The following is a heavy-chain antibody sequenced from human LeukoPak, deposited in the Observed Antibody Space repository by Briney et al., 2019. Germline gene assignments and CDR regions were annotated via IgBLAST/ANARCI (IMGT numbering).Heavy chain of an antibody. CDR3: RRIGTTTATSYFDT. CDR1: GYSFTNYW. J-gene: IGHJ5*02. CDR2: IYPSDSDT. V-gene: IGHV5-51*01. Sequence: GQSLKISCKGSGYSFTNYWIGWVRQMPGKGLEWVGVIYPSDSDTRYSASFEGQVTISVDKSANTAYLQWNSLKASDTAMYYCRRIGTTTATSYFDTWGQGTLVTVSS. D-gene: IGHD2-2*01.